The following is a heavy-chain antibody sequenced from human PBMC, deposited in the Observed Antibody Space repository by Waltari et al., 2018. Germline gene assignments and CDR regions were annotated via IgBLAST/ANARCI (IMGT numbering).Heavy chain of an antibody. CDR2: IWYDGNNK. J-gene: IGHJ4*02. CDR1: GFTFSSYG. Sequence: QVQLVESGGGVVQPGRSLRLSCAAAGFTFSSYGMHWVRQAPGKGLQWVAVIWYDGNNKYYADSVKGRFTISRDNSKNTLHLQMNSLRAEDTAVYYCARGNGGDYGDFWGQGTLVTVSS. D-gene: IGHD4-17*01. CDR3: ARGNGGDYGDF. V-gene: IGHV3-33*01.